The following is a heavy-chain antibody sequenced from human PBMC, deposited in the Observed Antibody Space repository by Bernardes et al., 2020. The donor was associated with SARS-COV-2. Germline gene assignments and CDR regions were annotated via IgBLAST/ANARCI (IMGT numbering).Heavy chain of an antibody. J-gene: IGHJ4*02. Sequence: GSLRRSCGASGFKFDDYGMSWVRQSPGKGLQWVSGIKRNGGSTGYADFVQGRFTISRDNAKNSLYLQMNSLRAEDTALYHCVRGYYDGPFDNWGQGTLVTVSS. CDR3: VRGYYDGPFDN. V-gene: IGHV3-20*01. D-gene: IGHD3-3*01. CDR1: GFKFDDYG. CDR2: IKRNGGST.